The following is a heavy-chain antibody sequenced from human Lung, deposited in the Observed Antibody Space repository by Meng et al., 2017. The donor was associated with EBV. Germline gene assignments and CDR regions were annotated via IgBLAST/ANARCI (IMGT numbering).Heavy chain of an antibody. V-gene: IGHV1-2*06. J-gene: IGHJ4*02. CDR3: ALAGGYCSSTSCYAY. Sequence: QVQPVQSGAEVKKPGASGKVSCKASGYTFTGYYMHWVRQAPGQGLEWMGRINPNSGGTNYAQKFQGRVTMTRDTSISTAYMELSRLRSDDTAVYYCALAGGYCSSTSCYAYRGQGTLVTVAS. CDR1: GYTFTGYY. D-gene: IGHD2-2*01. CDR2: INPNSGGT.